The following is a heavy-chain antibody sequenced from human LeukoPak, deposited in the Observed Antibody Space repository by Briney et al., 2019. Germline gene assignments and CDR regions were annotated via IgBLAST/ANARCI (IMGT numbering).Heavy chain of an antibody. CDR1: GFTFDDYG. CDR3: ARDNIVVVILYYFDY. V-gene: IGHV3-20*04. J-gene: IGHJ4*02. Sequence: PGGSLRLSCAASGFTFDDYGMSWVRQAPGKGLEWVSGINWNGGSTGYADSVKGRFTISRDNSKNTLYLQMNSLRAEDTAVYYCARDNIVVVILYYFDYWGQGTLVTVSS. CDR2: INWNGGST. D-gene: IGHD3-22*01.